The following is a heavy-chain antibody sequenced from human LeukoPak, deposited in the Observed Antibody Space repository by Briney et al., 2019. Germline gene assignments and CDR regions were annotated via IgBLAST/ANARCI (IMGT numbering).Heavy chain of an antibody. D-gene: IGHD1-26*01. CDR2: INPNSGGT. CDR1: GYTFTGYY. V-gene: IGHV1-2*02. J-gene: IGHJ4*02. CDR3: ATVVGAAAPGAFDY. Sequence: ASVKVSCKASGYTFTGYYMHWVRQAPGQGLEWMGWINPNSGGTNYAQKFQGRVTMTRDTSISTAYMELSRLRSEDTAVYYCATVVGAAAPGAFDYWGQGTLVTVSS.